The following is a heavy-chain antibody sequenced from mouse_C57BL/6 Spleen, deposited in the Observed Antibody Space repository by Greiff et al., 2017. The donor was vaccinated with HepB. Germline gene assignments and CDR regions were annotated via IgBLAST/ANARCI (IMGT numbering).Heavy chain of an antibody. D-gene: IGHD1-1*01. CDR2: IYPGDGDT. CDR3: ARITTVVEYYFDD. J-gene: IGHJ2*01. Sequence: QVQLQQSGPELVKPGASVKISCKASGYAFSSSWMNWVKQRPGKGLEWIGRIYPGDGDTNYNGKFKGKATLTADKSSSTAYMQLSSLTSEDSAVYVCARITTVVEYYFDDWGKGTTLTVSS. V-gene: IGHV1-82*01. CDR1: GYAFSSSW.